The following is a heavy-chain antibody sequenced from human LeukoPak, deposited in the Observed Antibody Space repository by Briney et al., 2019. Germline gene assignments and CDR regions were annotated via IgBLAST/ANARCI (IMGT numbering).Heavy chain of an antibody. CDR3: ATRYNHYDSSGYYSETFDY. J-gene: IGHJ4*02. V-gene: IGHV3-30*04. CDR1: GFTFNSYA. D-gene: IGHD3-22*01. CDR2: ISYDGSNK. Sequence: PGRSLRLSCAASGFTFNSYAFHWVRQAPGKGLEWVAFISYDGSNKYYADSVKGRFTISRDNSKNTLYLQMNSLRAEDTAVHYCATRYNHYDSSGYYSETFDYWGQGTLVTVSS.